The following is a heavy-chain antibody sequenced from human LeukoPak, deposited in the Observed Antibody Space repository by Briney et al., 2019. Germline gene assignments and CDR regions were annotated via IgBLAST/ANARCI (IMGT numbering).Heavy chain of an antibody. V-gene: IGHV4-4*07. CDR3: ARQMAVAGKAGFDY. CDR2: IYTTGST. Sequence: SETLSLTCTVSGGSISSYYWTWIRQPAGKGLEWVGRIYTTGSTNYNPSLNSRVTMSVDTSKNQFSLKLSSVTAADTAVYYCARQMAVAGKAGFDYWGQGTLVTVSS. CDR1: GGSISSYY. J-gene: IGHJ4*02. D-gene: IGHD6-19*01.